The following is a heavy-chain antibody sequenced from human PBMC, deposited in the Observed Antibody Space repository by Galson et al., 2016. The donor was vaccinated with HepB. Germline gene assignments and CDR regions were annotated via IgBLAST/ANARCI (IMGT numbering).Heavy chain of an antibody. Sequence: SLRLSCAASGFTFGHHAMHWVRQAPGKGLEWVAGITWNSGSIGYVGSGKGRFTISRDNGKNSVYLEMNNLRAEDTALYYCARDSSDYGDYRLYGMDVWGQGTTVIVSS. V-gene: IGHV3-9*01. J-gene: IGHJ6*02. CDR3: ARDSSDYGDYRLYGMDV. CDR2: ITWNSGSI. D-gene: IGHD4-17*01. CDR1: GFTFGHHA.